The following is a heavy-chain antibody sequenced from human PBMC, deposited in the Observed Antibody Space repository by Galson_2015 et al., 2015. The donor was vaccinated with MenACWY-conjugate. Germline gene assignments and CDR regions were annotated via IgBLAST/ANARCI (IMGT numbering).Heavy chain of an antibody. D-gene: IGHD3-10*01. V-gene: IGHV3-30*02. Sequence: SLRLSCAASGFTFSSYGMHWVRQAPGKGLEWVAFIRYDGSNKYYADSVKGRFTISRDNSKNTLYPQMNSLRADDTALYYCAKVGGSGSYANPFDFWGQGTLVTVSS. CDR1: GFTFSSYG. J-gene: IGHJ4*02. CDR3: AKVGGSGSYANPFDF. CDR2: IRYDGSNK.